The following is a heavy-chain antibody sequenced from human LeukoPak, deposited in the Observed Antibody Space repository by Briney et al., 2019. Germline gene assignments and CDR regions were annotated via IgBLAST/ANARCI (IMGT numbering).Heavy chain of an antibody. CDR2: ISSSGSTI. D-gene: IGHD6-19*01. V-gene: IGHV3-11*01. CDR3: AKDTMIAVAGTEDY. Sequence: GGSLRLSCAASGFTFSDYYMSWIRQAPGKGLEWVSYISSSGSTIYYADSVKGRFTISRDNSKNTLYLQMNSLRAEDTAVYYCAKDTMIAVAGTEDYWGQGTLVTVSS. J-gene: IGHJ4*02. CDR1: GFTFSDYY.